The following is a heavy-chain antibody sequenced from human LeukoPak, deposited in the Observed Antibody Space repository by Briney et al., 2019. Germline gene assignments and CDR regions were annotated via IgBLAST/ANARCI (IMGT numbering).Heavy chain of an antibody. CDR2: IYYSGST. CDR3: ARGPSYFDY. V-gene: IGHV4-59*08. Sequence: SETLSLTCTVSGDSINDYYWTWIRQPPGKGLEWIGYIYYSGSTNYNPSLKSRVTISIDTSKNQFSLKLSSVTAADTAVYYCARGPSYFDYWGQGTLVTVSS. CDR1: GDSINDYY. J-gene: IGHJ4*02.